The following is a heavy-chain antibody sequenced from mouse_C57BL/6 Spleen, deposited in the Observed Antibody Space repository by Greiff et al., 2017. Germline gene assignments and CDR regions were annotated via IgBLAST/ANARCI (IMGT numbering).Heavy chain of an antibody. J-gene: IGHJ4*01. CDR1: GYTFTSYG. CDR3: ARAGQLRHAMDY. CDR2: IYPRSGNT. D-gene: IGHD3-2*02. V-gene: IGHV1-81*01. Sequence: QVQLQQSGAELARPGASVKLSCKASGYTFTSYGISWVKQRTGQGLEWIGEIYPRSGNTYYNEKFKGKATRTAAKSSSTAYMELRSLTSEDSAVYFCARAGQLRHAMDYWGQGTSVTVSS.